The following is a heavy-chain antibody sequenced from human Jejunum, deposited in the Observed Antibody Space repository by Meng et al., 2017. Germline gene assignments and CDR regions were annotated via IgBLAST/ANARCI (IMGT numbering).Heavy chain of an antibody. Sequence: GESLKIACAASGGSLSNYEMNWVRQAPGKGLEWVSYIGTSGRTIFYADSVKGRFPLSRDNAKNSLYLQMNSLRAVDTAVYYCASDNDILTGHSQGAFDIWGQGTMVTVSS. CDR1: GGSLSNYE. D-gene: IGHD3-9*01. J-gene: IGHJ3*02. CDR3: ASDNDILTGHSQGAFDI. CDR2: IGTSGRTI. V-gene: IGHV3-48*03.